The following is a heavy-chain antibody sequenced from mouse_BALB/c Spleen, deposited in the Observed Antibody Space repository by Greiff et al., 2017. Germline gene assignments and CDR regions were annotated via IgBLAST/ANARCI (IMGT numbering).Heavy chain of an antibody. CDR2: ISSGGSYT. CDR1: GFTFSSYT. D-gene: IGHD2-4*01. Sequence: DVHLVESGGGLVKPGGSLKLSCAASGFTFSSYTMSWVRQTPEKRLEWVATISSGGSYTYYPDSVKGRFTISRDNAKNTLYLQMSSLKSEDTAMYYCTREDYDYDGSFAYWGQGTLVTVSA. J-gene: IGHJ3*01. V-gene: IGHV5-6-4*01. CDR3: TREDYDYDGSFAY.